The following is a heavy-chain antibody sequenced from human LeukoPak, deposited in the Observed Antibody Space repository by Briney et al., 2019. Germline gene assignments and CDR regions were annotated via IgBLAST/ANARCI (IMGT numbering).Heavy chain of an antibody. CDR1: GFTFDDYA. D-gene: IGHD6-19*01. J-gene: IGHJ4*02. V-gene: IGHV3-9*01. Sequence: PGGSLRLSCAASGFTFDDYAMHWVRQAPGKGLEWVSGISWNSGSIGYADSVKGRFTISRDNAKNSLYLQMNSLRAEDTALYYCAKDWHHGYSSGWSPYFDYWGQGTLVTVSS. CDR2: ISWNSGSI. CDR3: AKDWHHGYSSGWSPYFDY.